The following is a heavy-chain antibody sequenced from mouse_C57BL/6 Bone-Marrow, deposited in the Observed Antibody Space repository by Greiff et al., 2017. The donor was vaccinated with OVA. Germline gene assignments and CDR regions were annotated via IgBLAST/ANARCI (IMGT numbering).Heavy chain of an antibody. D-gene: IGHD1-1*02. Sequence: VQLQQSGAELVRPGASVTLSCKASGYTFTDYEMHWVKQTPVHGLEWIGAIDPETGGTAYNQKFKGKAILTADKSSSTAYMELRSLTSEDSAVYYCGWDGRRDAMDYWGQGASVTVSS. V-gene: IGHV1-15*01. CDR1: GYTFTDYE. CDR2: IDPETGGT. CDR3: GWDGRRDAMDY. J-gene: IGHJ4*01.